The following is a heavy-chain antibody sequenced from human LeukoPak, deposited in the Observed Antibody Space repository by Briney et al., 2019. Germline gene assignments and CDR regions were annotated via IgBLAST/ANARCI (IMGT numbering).Heavy chain of an antibody. CDR3: AKHYMGSSYNHGLDC. CDR1: GGSISSSTYY. J-gene: IGHJ4*02. D-gene: IGHD3-10*01. Sequence: PSETLSLTCTVYGGSISSSTYYWGWLRQPQGRGLERVGSIYYSGYTYENPSLESRVTISVDTSKNQFSLKLSSVTAADTAIYYCAKHYMGSSYNHGLDCWGQGTLVTVSS. CDR2: IYYSGYT. V-gene: IGHV4-39*01.